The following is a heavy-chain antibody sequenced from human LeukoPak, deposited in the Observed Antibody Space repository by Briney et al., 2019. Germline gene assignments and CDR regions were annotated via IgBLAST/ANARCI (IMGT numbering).Heavy chain of an antibody. CDR2: MNPNSGNT. CDR3: ARGRGGPKEVVVAAIDY. Sequence: ASVKVSCKASGYTFTSYDINWVRQATGQGLEWMGWMNPNSGNTGYAQKFQGRVTMTRNTSISTAYMELSSLRSEDTAVYYCARGRGGPKEVVVAAIDYWGQRTLVTVSS. V-gene: IGHV1-8*01. J-gene: IGHJ4*02. D-gene: IGHD2-15*01. CDR1: GYTFTSYD.